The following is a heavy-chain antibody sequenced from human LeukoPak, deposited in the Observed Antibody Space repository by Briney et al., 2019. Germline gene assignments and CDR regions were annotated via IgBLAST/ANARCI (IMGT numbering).Heavy chain of an antibody. J-gene: IGHJ4*02. CDR2: IYSDGNT. CDR1: GFSVSTSY. CDR3: AKDRPYYYGSGPPDWYFDY. D-gene: IGHD3-10*01. Sequence: GGSLRLSCAASGFSVSTSYMIWVRQAPGKGLEWVSIIYSDGNTYYADSVKGRFTISRDNSKNTLYVQMNSLRAEDTAVYYCAKDRPYYYGSGPPDWYFDYWGQGTLVTVSS. V-gene: IGHV3-53*05.